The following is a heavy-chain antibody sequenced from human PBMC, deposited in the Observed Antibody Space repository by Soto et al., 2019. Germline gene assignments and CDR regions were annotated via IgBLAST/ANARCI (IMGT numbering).Heavy chain of an antibody. CDR3: VKDVGLIMFDY. CDR2: IDGGGSNT. V-gene: IGHV3-23*01. J-gene: IGHJ4*02. Sequence: EVQLLESGGGLVQPGGSLRLSCAASGFTFNHYAMAWVRQAPGKGLEWVSTIDGGGSNTHYADSVKGRFTISRDNAKNTLYLQMNGLRAEDTAVYYCVKDVGLIMFDYWGQGTLVTVSS. CDR1: GFTFNHYA. D-gene: IGHD3-16*01.